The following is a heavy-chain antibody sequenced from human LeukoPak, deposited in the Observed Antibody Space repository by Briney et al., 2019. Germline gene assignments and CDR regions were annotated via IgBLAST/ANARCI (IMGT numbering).Heavy chain of an antibody. Sequence: SVKVSCKASGGTFSSYAISWVRQAPGQGLEWMGGIIPIFGTANYAQKFQGRVTITTDESTSTAYMELSSLRSEDTAVYYCARSGHYYDFWSGRRNWFDPWGQGTLVTVSS. CDR3: ARSGHYYDFWSGRRNWFDP. D-gene: IGHD3-3*01. J-gene: IGHJ5*02. CDR2: IIPIFGTA. CDR1: GGTFSSYA. V-gene: IGHV1-69*05.